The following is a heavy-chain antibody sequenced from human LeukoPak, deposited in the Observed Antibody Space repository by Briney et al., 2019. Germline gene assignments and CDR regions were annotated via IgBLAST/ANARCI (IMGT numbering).Heavy chain of an antibody. Sequence: GGSLRLSCAASGFTFSTYSMNWVRQAPGKGLEWVSYIGSSSTSIYYADSVKGRFTISRDNAKNSLYLQMNSLRAEDTAVYYCARDRDYYEISGYYLTFFDSWGQGTLVTVSS. CDR2: IGSSSTSI. CDR3: ARDRDYYEISGYYLTFFDS. D-gene: IGHD3-22*01. J-gene: IGHJ4*02. V-gene: IGHV3-48*01. CDR1: GFTFSTYS.